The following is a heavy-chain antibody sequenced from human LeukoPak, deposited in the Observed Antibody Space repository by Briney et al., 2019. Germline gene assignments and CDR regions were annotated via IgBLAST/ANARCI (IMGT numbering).Heavy chain of an antibody. CDR1: GGSFSGYY. CDR2: INHNGST. J-gene: IGHJ4*02. CDR3: ARVPGFYSSGLYFDY. D-gene: IGHD6-19*01. V-gene: IGHV4-34*01. Sequence: PSETLSLTCAVYGGSFSGYYWSWIRQPPGKGLEWIGEINHNGSTNYNPSLKSRVTISVDTSKNQFSLKLSSVTAADTAVYYCARVPGFYSSGLYFDYWGQGTLVTVSS.